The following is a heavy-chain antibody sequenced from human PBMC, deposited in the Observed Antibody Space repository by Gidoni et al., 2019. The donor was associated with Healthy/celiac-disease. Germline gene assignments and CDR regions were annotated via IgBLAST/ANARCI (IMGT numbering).Heavy chain of an antibody. D-gene: IGHD3-22*01. CDR1: GCSISRGDYY. Sequence: QVQLQASGPGLVTPSQTLSLTCTVSGCSISRGDYYWSWIRQPPGTGLEWIGYIYYSGSTYYNPSLKSRVTISVDTSKNQFSLKLSSVTAADTAVYYCARSTPDDSPYDFDYWGQGTLVTVSS. CDR2: IYYSGST. V-gene: IGHV4-30-4*01. J-gene: IGHJ4*02. CDR3: ARSTPDDSPYDFDY.